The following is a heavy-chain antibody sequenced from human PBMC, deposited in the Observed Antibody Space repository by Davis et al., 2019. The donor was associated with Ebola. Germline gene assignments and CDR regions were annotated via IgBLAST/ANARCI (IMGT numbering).Heavy chain of an antibody. J-gene: IGHJ4*02. CDR2: IYYRGTT. V-gene: IGHV4-59*08. Sequence: MPGGSLRLSCTVSGGSISTYYWSWIRQPPGKGLEWIGNIYYRGTTTYNPSLKSRVTISVDTSKNQFSLKLSSVTAADTAVYYCATRRDFWSGYSHFDYWGQGTLVTVSS. CDR3: ATRRDFWSGYSHFDY. CDR1: GGSISTYY. D-gene: IGHD3-3*01.